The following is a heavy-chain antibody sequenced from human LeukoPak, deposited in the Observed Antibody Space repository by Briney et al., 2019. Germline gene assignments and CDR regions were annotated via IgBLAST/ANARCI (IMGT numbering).Heavy chain of an antibody. V-gene: IGHV4-38-2*01. J-gene: IGHJ4*02. CDR2: IYHSGST. CDR3: ARIRSFFNDY. D-gene: IGHD3-3*01. Sequence: SETLSLTCAVSGYSISSGYYWGWIRQPPGKGLEWIGSIYHSGSTYYNPSLKSRVTISVDTSKNQFSLKLSSVTAADTAVYYCARIRSFFNDYWGQGTLVTVSS. CDR1: GYSISSGYY.